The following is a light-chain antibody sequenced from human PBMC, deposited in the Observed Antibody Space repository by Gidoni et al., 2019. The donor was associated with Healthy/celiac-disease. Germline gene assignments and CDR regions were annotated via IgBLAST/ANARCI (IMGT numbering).Light chain of an antibody. CDR3: QQYNSYQWT. CDR1: QSISSW. CDR2: KAS. Sequence: DIQMPPSPSTLSASVGDRVTITCRASQSISSWLAWYQQKPGKAPKLLIYKASSLESGVPSRFSGSGSGTEFTLTISSLQPDDFATYYCQQYNSYQWTFGQGTKVEIK. J-gene: IGKJ1*01. V-gene: IGKV1-5*03.